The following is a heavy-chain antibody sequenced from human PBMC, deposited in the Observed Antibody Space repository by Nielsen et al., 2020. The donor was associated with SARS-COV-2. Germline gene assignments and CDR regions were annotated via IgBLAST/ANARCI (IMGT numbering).Heavy chain of an antibody. CDR1: GFTFSSYS. CDR3: ARGAYYVDTPFDP. J-gene: IGHJ5*02. Sequence: GESLKISCAASGFTFSSYSMNWVRQAPGKGLEWVSSISSSSSYIYYADSVKGRFTISRDNAKNSLYLQMNSLRAEDTAVYYCARGAYYVDTPFDPWGQGTLVTVSS. V-gene: IGHV3-21*01. D-gene: IGHD5-18*01. CDR2: ISSSSSYI.